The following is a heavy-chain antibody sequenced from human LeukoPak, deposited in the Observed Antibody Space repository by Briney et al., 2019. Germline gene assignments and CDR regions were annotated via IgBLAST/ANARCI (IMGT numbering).Heavy chain of an antibody. CDR3: AKAAFLRLGELSLYSADY. CDR2: ISGSGGST. CDR1: GFTFSSYA. D-gene: IGHD3-16*02. J-gene: IGHJ4*02. Sequence: GGSLRLSCAASGFTFSSYAMSWVRQAPGKGLEWVSAISGSGGSTYYADSVKGRFTISRDNSKNTLYLQMNSLRAEDTAVYYCAKAAFLRLGELSLYSADYWGQGTLVTVSS. V-gene: IGHV3-23*01.